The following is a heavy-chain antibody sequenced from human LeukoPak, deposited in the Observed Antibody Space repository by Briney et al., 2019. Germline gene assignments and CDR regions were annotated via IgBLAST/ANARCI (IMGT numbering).Heavy chain of an antibody. J-gene: IGHJ3*02. CDR2: IYSGGSK. Sequence: PGGSLRLSCAVSGFTVSSNYMSWVRQAPGKGLEWVSVIYSGGSKYYADSVKGRFTISRDNSKSTLYLQMNGLRAEDTAVYYCARGVAMGLAFDIWGQGTMVTVSS. V-gene: IGHV3-53*01. CDR3: ARGVAMGLAFDI. CDR1: GFTVSSNY. D-gene: IGHD5-18*01.